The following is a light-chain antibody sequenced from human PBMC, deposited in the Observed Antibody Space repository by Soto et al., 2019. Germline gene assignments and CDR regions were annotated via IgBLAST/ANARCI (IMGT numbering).Light chain of an antibody. V-gene: IGLV2-8*01. J-gene: IGLJ3*02. Sequence: QSALTQPPSASGSPGQSVTISCTGTSSDIGGYDYVSWYQQHPGKTPQFMIYEVSKRPSGVPDRFSGSKSGNTASLTVSGLQAEDEADYYCVSHAGSNIWMFGGGTKLTVL. CDR3: VSHAGSNIWM. CDR1: SSDIGGYDY. CDR2: EVS.